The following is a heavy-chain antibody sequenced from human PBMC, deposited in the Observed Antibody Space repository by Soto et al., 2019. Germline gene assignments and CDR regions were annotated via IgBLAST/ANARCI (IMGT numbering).Heavy chain of an antibody. CDR2: ISYDGSNK. V-gene: IGHV3-30-3*01. CDR1: GFTFSSYA. CDR3: ARDYDFWSGYLHHYYYYYGMDV. J-gene: IGHJ6*02. Sequence: QVQLVESGGGVVQPGRSLRLSCAASGFTFSSYAMHWVRQAPGKGLEWVAVISYDGSNKYYADSVKGRFTISRDNSKNTLYLQMNSLRAEDTAVYYCARDYDFWSGYLHHYYYYYGMDVWGQGTTVTVSS. D-gene: IGHD3-3*01.